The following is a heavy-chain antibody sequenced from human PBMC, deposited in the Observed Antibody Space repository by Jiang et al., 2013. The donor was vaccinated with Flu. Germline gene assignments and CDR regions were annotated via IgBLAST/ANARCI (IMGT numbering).Heavy chain of an antibody. CDR2: ISYDGSNK. D-gene: IGHD3-22*01. J-gene: IGHJ2*01. CDR1: GFTFSSYA. V-gene: IGHV3-30*01. CDR3: ARASQVVVRDWYFDL. Sequence: GVVQPGRSLRLSCAASGFTFSSYAMHWVRQAPGKGLEWVAVISYDGSNKYYADSVKGRFTISRDNSKNTLYLQMNSLRAEDTAVYYCARASQVVVRDWYFDLWGRGTLVTVSS.